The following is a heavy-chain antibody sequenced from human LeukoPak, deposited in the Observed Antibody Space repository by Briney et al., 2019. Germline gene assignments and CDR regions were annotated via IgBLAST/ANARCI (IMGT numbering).Heavy chain of an antibody. CDR2: ISAYNGNT. CDR3: ARGSAYGDYDY. J-gene: IGHJ4*02. D-gene: IGHD4-17*01. V-gene: IGHV1-18*01. Sequence: ASVKVSCKASGYTFTSYGIGWVRQAPGQGLEWMGWISAYNGNTNYAQKLPGRVAMTTDTSTSTAYMELRSLRSDDTAVYYCARGSAYGDYDYWGQGTLVTVSS. CDR1: GYTFTSYG.